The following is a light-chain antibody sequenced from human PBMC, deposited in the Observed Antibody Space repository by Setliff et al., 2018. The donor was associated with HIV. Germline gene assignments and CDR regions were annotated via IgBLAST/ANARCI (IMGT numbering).Light chain of an antibody. Sequence: QSVMTTPASVSGSPGQSITISCTETSSDVGGYNYVSWYQHYPGKAPKFMIYDVTTRPSGVSNRFSGSKSGNTASLTISGLQAEDEVDYFCCSYVTGSTYVFGTGTKVTVL. CDR3: CSYVTGSTYV. V-gene: IGLV2-23*02. CDR1: SSDVGGYNY. J-gene: IGLJ1*01. CDR2: DVT.